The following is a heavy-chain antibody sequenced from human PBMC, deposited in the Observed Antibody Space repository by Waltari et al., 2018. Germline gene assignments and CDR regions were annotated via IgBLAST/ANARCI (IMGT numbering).Heavy chain of an antibody. Sequence: QVQLQQWGAGLLKPSETLSLTCAVYGGSFSGYYWSWIRQPPGKGLERIGEINHSGSTNYNPPLKSRVTISVDTSKNQFSLKLSSVTAADTAVYYCASYPRRKFIAAAGTRGSVAFDIWGQGTMVTVSS. V-gene: IGHV4-34*01. J-gene: IGHJ3*02. D-gene: IGHD6-13*01. CDR3: ASYPRRKFIAAAGTRGSVAFDI. CDR1: GGSFSGYY. CDR2: INHSGST.